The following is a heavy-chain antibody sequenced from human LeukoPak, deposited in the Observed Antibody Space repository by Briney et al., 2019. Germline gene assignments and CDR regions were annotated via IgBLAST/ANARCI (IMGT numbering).Heavy chain of an antibody. CDR1: GGTFSSYA. J-gene: IGHJ6*02. CDR3: ARDEYQLLSSYSYYYGMDV. D-gene: IGHD2-2*01. Sequence: SVEVSCKASGGTFSSYAISWVRQAPGQGLEWMGGIIPIFGTANYAQKFQGRVTITADESTSTAYMELSSLRSEDTAVYYCARDEYQLLSSYSYYYGMDVWGQGTTVTVSS. CDR2: IIPIFGTA. V-gene: IGHV1-69*13.